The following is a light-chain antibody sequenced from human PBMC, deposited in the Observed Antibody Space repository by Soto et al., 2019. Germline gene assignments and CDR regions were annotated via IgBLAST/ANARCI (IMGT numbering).Light chain of an antibody. V-gene: IGLV2-8*01. CDR3: SSHGGSNAFYV. Sequence: QSVLPQPPSASGSPGQSVTISCIGTSSDVGAYNFVSWYQQHPGKVPKLMIYEVNKRPSGVPDRFSGSKSGNTASLTVSGLQAEDEADYYCSSHGGSNAFYVFGTGTKVTVL. CDR2: EVN. CDR1: SSDVGAYNF. J-gene: IGLJ1*01.